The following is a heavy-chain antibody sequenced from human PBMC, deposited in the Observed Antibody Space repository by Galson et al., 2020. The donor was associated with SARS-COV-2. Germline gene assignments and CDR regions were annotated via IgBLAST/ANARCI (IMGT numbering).Heavy chain of an antibody. D-gene: IGHD3-22*01. Sequence: GDSLKISCSASGYTFSSYAMHWVRQAPGKGLEYVSAISSNGGSTYYADSVKGRFTISRDNSKNTLYLQMSSLRAEDTAVYYCVKSLEYYYDSAGAFDIWGQGTMVTVSS. CDR2: ISSNGGST. CDR1: GYTFSSYA. CDR3: VKSLEYYYDSAGAFDI. V-gene: IGHV3-64D*06. J-gene: IGHJ3*02.